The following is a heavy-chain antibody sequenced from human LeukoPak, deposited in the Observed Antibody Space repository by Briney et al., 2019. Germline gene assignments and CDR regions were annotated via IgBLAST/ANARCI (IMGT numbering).Heavy chain of an antibody. CDR2: INSDGSST. CDR3: ARGTTVAHYYYYGMDV. V-gene: IGHV3-74*01. J-gene: IGHJ6*02. Sequence: GGSLRLSCAASGFTFSSYWMHWVRQAPGKGLVRVSRINSDGSSTSYADSVKGRFTISRDNAKNTLYLQMNSLRAEDTAVYYCARGTTVAHYYYYGMDVWGQGTTVTVSS. CDR1: GFTFSSYW. D-gene: IGHD4-11*01.